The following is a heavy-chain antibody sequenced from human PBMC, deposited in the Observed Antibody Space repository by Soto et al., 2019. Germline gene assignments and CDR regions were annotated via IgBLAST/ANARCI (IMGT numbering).Heavy chain of an antibody. CDR1: AGTFSIYA. D-gene: IGHD2-21*02. CDR2: IIPIFGTA. Sequence: ASRKVSGNASAGTFSIYAISWVRQAPGQGLEWMGGIIPIFGTANYAQKFQGRVTITADKSKNTLYLQMNSLRAEDTAVYYCAITAILSYYYYYGMDVWGQGTTVTVSS. J-gene: IGHJ6*02. V-gene: IGHV1-69*06. CDR3: AITAILSYYYYYGMDV.